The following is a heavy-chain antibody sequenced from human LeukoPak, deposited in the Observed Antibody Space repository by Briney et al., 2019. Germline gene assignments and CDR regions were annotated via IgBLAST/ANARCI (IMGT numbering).Heavy chain of an antibody. CDR2: ITGSGGST. CDR1: GFTFSSYA. Sequence: GGSLRLSCAASGFTFSSYAMSWVRQAPGKGLEWVSVITGSGGSTYYADSVKGRFTISRDNSKNTLYLQMNSLRAEDTAVYYCAKVPWSSNWEAFDIWGQGTMVTVSS. D-gene: IGHD4-11*01. CDR3: AKVPWSSNWEAFDI. V-gene: IGHV3-23*01. J-gene: IGHJ3*02.